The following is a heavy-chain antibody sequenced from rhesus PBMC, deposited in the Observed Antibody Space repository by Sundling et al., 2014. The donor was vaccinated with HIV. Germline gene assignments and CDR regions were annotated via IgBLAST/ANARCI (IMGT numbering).Heavy chain of an antibody. CDR3: ARSNPLYLDFDV. J-gene: IGHJ5-1*01. CDR2: ISGSGGST. Sequence: QVKLQQWGEGLVKPSETLSLTCAVSGGSISDYYYWNWVRQPPGKGLEWIGRISGSGGSTSENPSLKSRITVSKDTSKNQFSLNLSSVTAADTALYYCARSNPLYLDFDVWGPGVLVTVSS. V-gene: IGHV4-73*01. D-gene: IGHD3-3*01. CDR1: GGSISDYYY.